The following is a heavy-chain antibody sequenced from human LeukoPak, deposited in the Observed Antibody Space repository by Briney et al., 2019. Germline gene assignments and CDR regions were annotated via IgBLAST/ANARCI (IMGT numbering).Heavy chain of an antibody. J-gene: IGHJ6*03. Sequence: ASVKVSCKASGYTFTSYGISWVRQAPGQGLEWMGWISAYNGNTNYAQKLQGRVTMTTDTSTSTAYMELRSLRSDDTAVYYCARDPYSGAYSEGYYYYYMDVWGTGTTVTVSS. CDR1: GYTFTSYG. CDR2: ISAYNGNT. CDR3: ARDPYSGAYSEGYYYYYMDV. V-gene: IGHV1-18*01. D-gene: IGHD1-26*01.